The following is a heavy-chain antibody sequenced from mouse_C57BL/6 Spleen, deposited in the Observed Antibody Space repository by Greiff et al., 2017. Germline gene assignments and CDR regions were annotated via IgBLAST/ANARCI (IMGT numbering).Heavy chain of an antibody. J-gene: IGHJ2*01. CDR2: IYPGDGDT. CDR3: ARTLHYYGSSYDYFDY. Sequence: VQLQQSGPELVKPGASVKISCKASGYAFSSSWMNWVTPSPGKGLEWIGRIYPGDGDTNYNGKFKGKATLTADNSSSTAYMQLSSLTSEDSAVYFCARTLHYYGSSYDYFDYWGQGTTLTVSS. D-gene: IGHD1-1*01. CDR1: GYAFSSSW. V-gene: IGHV1-82*01.